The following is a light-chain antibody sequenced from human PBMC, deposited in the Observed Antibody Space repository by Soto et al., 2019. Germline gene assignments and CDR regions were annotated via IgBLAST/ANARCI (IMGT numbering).Light chain of an antibody. CDR3: QQYGSSPRT. J-gene: IGKJ1*01. CDR2: GAS. CDR1: QSVSSSY. Sequence: EIVLTQSPGTLSLSPGERATLSCRASQSVSSSYLAWYQQKPGQAPRLLIYGASSRATGIPDRFSGSGSGTDFTLTISRLAPEDCAVYYCQQYGSSPRTFGRGTKVEIK. V-gene: IGKV3-20*01.